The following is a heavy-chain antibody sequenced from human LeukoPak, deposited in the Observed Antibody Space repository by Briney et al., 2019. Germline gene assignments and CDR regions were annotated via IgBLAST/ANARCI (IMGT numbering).Heavy chain of an antibody. J-gene: IGHJ6*03. D-gene: IGHD3-10*01. CDR2: IYTSGST. V-gene: IGHV4-4*07. CDR1: GGSISSYY. Sequence: PSETLSLTCTVSGGSISSYYWSWIRQPAGKGLEWFGRIYTSGSTNYNPSLKSRVTMSVDTSKNQFSLKLSSVTAADTAVYYCARGAMVRGVHYYYMDVWGKGTTVTISS. CDR3: ARGAMVRGVHYYYMDV.